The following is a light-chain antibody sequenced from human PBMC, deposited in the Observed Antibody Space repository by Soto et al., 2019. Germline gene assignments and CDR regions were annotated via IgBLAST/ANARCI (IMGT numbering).Light chain of an antibody. CDR2: GAS. J-gene: IGKJ1*01. V-gene: IGKV3-20*01. CDR1: QSVSSSY. Sequence: EIVLTQSPATLSLSPGERSTLSCSASQSVSSSYLAWYQQKPGQAPRLLIYGASSRATGIPDRFSGSGSGTDFTLTISRLEPEDFAVYYCQQYDSSPKTFGQGTKVDIK. CDR3: QQYDSSPKT.